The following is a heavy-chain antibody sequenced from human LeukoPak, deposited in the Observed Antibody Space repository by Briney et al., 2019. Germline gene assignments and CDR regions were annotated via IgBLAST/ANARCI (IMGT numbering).Heavy chain of an antibody. CDR3: ARVNSPYYNILTGYFY. J-gene: IGHJ4*02. Sequence: GASVKVSCKASGYTFTSFGITWVRQAPGQGLEWVGWSSASNGNTKYAQKFQGRVAMTTDTSTSTAYMELSSLRSDDTAVYYCARVNSPYYNILTGYFYWGRGTLVTVSS. D-gene: IGHD3-9*01. V-gene: IGHV1-18*01. CDR2: SSASNGNT. CDR1: GYTFTSFG.